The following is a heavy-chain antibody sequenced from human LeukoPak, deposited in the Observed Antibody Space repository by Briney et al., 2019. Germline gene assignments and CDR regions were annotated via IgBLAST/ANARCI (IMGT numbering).Heavy chain of an antibody. CDR3: ATIYGDYSDFDS. Sequence: SETLSLTCAVYDSTFSGSYWSWIRQPPGEGLEWIGEITHDGRINYSPSLKSRATISVDTSKNQCSLKLSSVAASDSAVYYCATIYGDYSDFDSWGQGTLVTVSS. V-gene: IGHV4-34*08. J-gene: IGHJ4*02. CDR1: DSTFSGSY. D-gene: IGHD4-17*01. CDR2: ITHDGRI.